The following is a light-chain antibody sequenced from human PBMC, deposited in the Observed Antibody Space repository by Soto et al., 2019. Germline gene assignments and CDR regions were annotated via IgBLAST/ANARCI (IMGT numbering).Light chain of an antibody. CDR3: SSYTSSSLHV. V-gene: IGLV2-14*03. CDR1: SSDVGGYNY. CDR2: DVS. Sequence: QSVLTQPASVSGPPGQSITISCTGTSSDVGGYNYVSWYQQHPGKAPKLMIYDVSNRPSGVSNRFSGSKSGNTASLTISGRQAEDEADYYCSSYTSSSLHVFGTGTKLTVL. J-gene: IGLJ1*01.